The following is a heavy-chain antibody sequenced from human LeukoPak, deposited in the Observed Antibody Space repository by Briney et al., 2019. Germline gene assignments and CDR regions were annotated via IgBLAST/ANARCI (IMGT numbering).Heavy chain of an antibody. D-gene: IGHD3-22*01. V-gene: IGHV1-18*01. CDR2: ISAYIANT. J-gene: IGHJ4*02. CDR3: ARDISRPGGYYDGSNYPGK. CDR1: GYSFTSYG. Sequence: ASVKVSCKASGYSFTSYGISWVRQAPGEGREWIGWISAYIANTNYEQKLQGGVTMTTDTYTTTAYIELRSQRSDDTAVYYCARDISRPGGYYDGSNYPGKWGQGTLANVS.